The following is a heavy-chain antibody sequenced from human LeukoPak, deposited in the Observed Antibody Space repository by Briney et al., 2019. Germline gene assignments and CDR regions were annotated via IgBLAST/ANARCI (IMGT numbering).Heavy chain of an antibody. CDR1: GFTVSSNY. Sequence: GGSLRLSCAASGFTVSSNYMSWVRQAPGKGLEWVSVIYSGGSTYYADSVKGRFTIARDNSKNTLYLQMNSLRAEDTAVYYCARDFSYSGSDIWGQGTMVTVSS. V-gene: IGHV3-53*01. CDR3: ARDFSYSGSDI. D-gene: IGHD1-26*01. CDR2: IYSGGST. J-gene: IGHJ3*02.